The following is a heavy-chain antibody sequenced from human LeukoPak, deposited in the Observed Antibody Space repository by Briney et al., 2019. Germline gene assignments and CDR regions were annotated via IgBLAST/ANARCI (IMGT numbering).Heavy chain of an antibody. J-gene: IGHJ4*02. Sequence: SQTLSLTCTVSGGSISSGGYYWSWIRQHPGKGLEWTGYIYYSGSTYYNPSLKSRVTISVDTSKNQFSLKLSSVTAADTAVYYCARVRIQLTSYYFDYWGQGTLVTVSS. V-gene: IGHV4-31*03. D-gene: IGHD5-18*01. CDR3: ARVRIQLTSYYFDY. CDR2: IYYSGST. CDR1: GGSISSGGYY.